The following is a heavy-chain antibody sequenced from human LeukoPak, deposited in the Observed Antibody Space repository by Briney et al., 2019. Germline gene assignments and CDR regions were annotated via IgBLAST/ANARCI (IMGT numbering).Heavy chain of an antibody. CDR3: AGAGRIVETGVVY. Sequence: PSQTLSLTCAVSGGSISSGSYSWSWIRQPPGKGLEWIGYIYPRGSTYYNPSLKSRVILSLDKSANQFSLNLSSVTAADTAVYYCAGAGRIVETGVVYWGQGTLVTVSS. CDR1: GGSISSGSYS. V-gene: IGHV4-30-2*01. D-gene: IGHD1-14*01. CDR2: IYPRGST. J-gene: IGHJ4*02.